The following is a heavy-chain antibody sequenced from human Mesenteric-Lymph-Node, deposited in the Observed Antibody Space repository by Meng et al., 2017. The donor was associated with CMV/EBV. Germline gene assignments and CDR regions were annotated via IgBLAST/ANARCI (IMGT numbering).Heavy chain of an antibody. J-gene: IGHJ6*02. V-gene: IGHV3-7*01. D-gene: IGHD5-12*01. CDR3: ARDRGGPNYYYYYGMDV. Sequence: SCAASGFTFSSYSMNWVRQAPGKGLEWVANIKQDGSANFYVDSVKGRFTISRDNAKNSLYLQMNSLRAEDTAVYYCARDRGGPNYYYYYGMDVWGQGTTVTVSS. CDR1: GFTFSSYS. CDR2: IKQDGSAN.